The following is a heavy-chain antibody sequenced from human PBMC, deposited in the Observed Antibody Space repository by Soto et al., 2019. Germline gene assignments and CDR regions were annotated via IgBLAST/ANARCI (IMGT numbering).Heavy chain of an antibody. CDR1: GCTFSSYA. D-gene: IGHD4-17*01. CDR3: AKDRTTVVTPLRY. Sequence: PVGSLRHSYAASGCTFSSYAMSWVRQAPGKGLEWVSAISGSGGSTYYADSVKGRFTISRDNSKNTLYLQMNSLRAEDTAVYYCAKDRTTVVTPLRYWGQGTLVPVSS. CDR2: ISGSGGST. V-gene: IGHV3-23*01. J-gene: IGHJ4*02.